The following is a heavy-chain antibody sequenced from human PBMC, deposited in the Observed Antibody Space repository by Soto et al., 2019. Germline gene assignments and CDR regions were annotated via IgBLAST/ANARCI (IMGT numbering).Heavy chain of an antibody. D-gene: IGHD5-12*01. V-gene: IGHV1-2*04. CDR3: ARESGGATATLDYYYFYMDV. CDR1: GDSFNDYY. Sequence: QVQLVQSGAEVRKPGASVTVSCRSSGDSFNDYYIHWVRQAHGQGFEWMGWINPNGGVTKYAQKFQGWVSMTRDTSIRTVYMQLSRLRSDDTAVYYCARESGGATATLDYYYFYMDVWGTGTTVTGSS. CDR2: INPNGGVT. J-gene: IGHJ6*03.